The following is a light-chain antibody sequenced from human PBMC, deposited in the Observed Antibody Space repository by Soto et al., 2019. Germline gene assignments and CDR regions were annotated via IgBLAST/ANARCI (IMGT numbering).Light chain of an antibody. CDR3: QESYSTS. V-gene: IGKV3-15*01. CDR1: QSVRSN. Sequence: EIVMTQSPATLSVSPGERATLSCRASQSVRSNLAWYQQKPGQSPRLLIYGASTRATGIPARFSGSGSGTEFTLTISSLQPEDMATYYCQESYSTSLGQGTKVDIK. CDR2: GAS. J-gene: IGKJ1*01.